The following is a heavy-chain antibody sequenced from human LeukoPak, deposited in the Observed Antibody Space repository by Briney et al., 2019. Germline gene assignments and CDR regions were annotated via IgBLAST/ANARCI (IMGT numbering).Heavy chain of an antibody. CDR1: GFTFSSYD. Sequence: GGSLRLSCAASGFTFSSYDMHWVRQAPGKGLEWVAVIWYDGSNKYYADSVKGRFTISRDNSKNTLYLQMNSLRAEDTAVYYCARDRQWLVRYYFDYWGQGTLVTVSS. V-gene: IGHV3-33*01. CDR2: IWYDGSNK. J-gene: IGHJ4*02. D-gene: IGHD6-19*01. CDR3: ARDRQWLVRYYFDY.